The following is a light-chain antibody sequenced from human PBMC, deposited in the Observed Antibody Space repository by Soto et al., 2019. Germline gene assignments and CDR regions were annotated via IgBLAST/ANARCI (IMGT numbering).Light chain of an antibody. CDR3: QKYDSAPHT. CDR1: QAISFS. Sequence: DIRMTQSPSSLSASVGDRVTITCRASQAISFSLMWYQQKSGKVPKLLIYGASTLQSGVPSRFSGSGSGTDFTLTISSLQPEDVATYYCQKYDSAPHTFGQGTKVEI. CDR2: GAS. J-gene: IGKJ1*01. V-gene: IGKV1-27*01.